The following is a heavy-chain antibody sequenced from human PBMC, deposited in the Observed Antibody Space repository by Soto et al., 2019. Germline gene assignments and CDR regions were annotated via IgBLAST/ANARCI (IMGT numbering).Heavy chain of an antibody. Sequence: PGGSLRLSCAASGFTFSSYWMSWVRQAPGKGLEWVANIKQDGSEKYYVDSVKGRFTISRDNAKNSLYLQMNSLRAEDTAVYYCARVIAVAGTPGDWFDPWGQGTLVSVSS. J-gene: IGHJ5*02. CDR2: IKQDGSEK. CDR3: ARVIAVAGTPGDWFDP. D-gene: IGHD6-19*01. V-gene: IGHV3-7*05. CDR1: GFTFSSYW.